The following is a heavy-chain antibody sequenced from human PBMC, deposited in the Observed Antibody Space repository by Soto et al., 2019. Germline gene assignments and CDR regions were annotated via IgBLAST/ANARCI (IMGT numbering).Heavy chain of an antibody. J-gene: IGHJ6*02. D-gene: IGHD2-21*02. CDR3: TTSMTDDPYYYGMDV. CDR2: IKSKTDGGTT. CDR1: GFTFSNAW. Sequence: GGSLRLSCAASGFTFSNAWMNWVRQAPGKGLEWVGRIKSKTDGGTTDYAAPVKGRFTISRDDSKNTLYLQMNSLKTEDTAVYYCTTSMTDDPYYYGMDVWGQGTTVTVSS. V-gene: IGHV3-15*07.